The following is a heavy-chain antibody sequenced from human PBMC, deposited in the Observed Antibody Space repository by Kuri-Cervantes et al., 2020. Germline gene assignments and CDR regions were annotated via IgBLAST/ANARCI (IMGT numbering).Heavy chain of an antibody. V-gene: IGHV1-8*02. CDR1: GYTFTSYD. CDR2: MNPNSGNT. D-gene: IGHD2-2*01. J-gene: IGHJ4*02. CDR3: ASTLDCSSTSCHGGVDY. Sequence: ASVKVSCKASGYTFTSYDINWVRQATGQGLEWMGRMNPNSGNTGYAQKFQGRVTMTRNISISTAYMELSSLRSEDTAVYYCASTLDCSSTSCHGGVDYWGQGTLVTVSS.